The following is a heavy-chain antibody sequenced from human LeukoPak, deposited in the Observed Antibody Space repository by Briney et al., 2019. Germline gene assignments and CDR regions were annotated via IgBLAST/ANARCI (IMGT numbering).Heavy chain of an antibody. CDR1: GGSFSGYY. J-gene: IGHJ4*02. CDR2: VYSSGRT. V-gene: IGHV4-59*10. Sequence: SETLSLTCAVYGGSFSGYYWSWIRQPAGKGLEWIGRVYSSGRTNYNPSLKSRVTISVDTSKNQFSLKLSSVTAADTAVYYCARIRIEMATAYFDYWGQGTLVTVSS. CDR3: ARIRIEMATAYFDY. D-gene: IGHD5-24*01.